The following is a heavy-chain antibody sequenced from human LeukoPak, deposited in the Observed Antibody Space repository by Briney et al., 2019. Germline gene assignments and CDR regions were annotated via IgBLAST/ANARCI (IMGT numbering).Heavy chain of an antibody. CDR2: ISGSGGGT. D-gene: IGHD6-13*01. V-gene: IGHV3-23*01. CDR1: GITLSNYG. Sequence: GGSLRLSCAVSGITLSNYGMSWVRQAPGKGLEWVAGISGSGGGTHYADSVKGRFTISRDNPKNTLHLQMNSLRAEDTAVYYCARAGIAADFDYWGQGTLVTVSS. CDR3: ARAGIAADFDY. J-gene: IGHJ4*02.